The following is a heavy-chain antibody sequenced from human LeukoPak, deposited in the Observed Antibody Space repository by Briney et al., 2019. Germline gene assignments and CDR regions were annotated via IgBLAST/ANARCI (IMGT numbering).Heavy chain of an antibody. CDR2: ISYDGSNN. CDR1: GFTFSSNA. CDR3: ATGGKFDFWSGYHIDN. J-gene: IGHJ4*02. Sequence: GGSLRLSCEVSGFTFSSNAMHWVRQAPGKGLEWVAVISYDGSNNNFADSVKGRFTVSRDNSKHTLYLHMNSLRSDDTAMYYCATGGKFDFWSGYHIDNWGQGTLVTVSS. D-gene: IGHD3-3*01. V-gene: IGHV3-30*04.